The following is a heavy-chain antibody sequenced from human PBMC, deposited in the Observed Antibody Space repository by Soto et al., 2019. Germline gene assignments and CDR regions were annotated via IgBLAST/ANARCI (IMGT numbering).Heavy chain of an antibody. V-gene: IGHV4-61*01. Sequence: QVQLQESGPGLVKPSETLSLTCTVSGGSVSSGSYYWSWIRQPPGKGLEWIGYIYYSGSTNYNPSLKSRVTISVDTSNNQFSLKLSSVTAADTAVYYCARSRGAYDILTGELYYYYGMDVWGQGTTVTVSS. J-gene: IGHJ6*02. CDR3: ARSRGAYDILTGELYYYYGMDV. D-gene: IGHD3-9*01. CDR1: GGSVSSGSYY. CDR2: IYYSGST.